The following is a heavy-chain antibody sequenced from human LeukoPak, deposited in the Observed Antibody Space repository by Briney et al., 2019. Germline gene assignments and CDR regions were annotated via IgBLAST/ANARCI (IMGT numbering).Heavy chain of an antibody. Sequence: GGSLRLSCAASGITLSSYWMYWVRQVPGQGLVWVSRINTDGRTTEYADSVKGRFTISRDNAKNTLYLQMNSLRGEDTAVYFCALYGGGALDIWGQGTMVTVYS. J-gene: IGHJ3*02. CDR3: ALYGGGALDI. CDR1: GITLSSYW. V-gene: IGHV3-74*03. D-gene: IGHD4-23*01. CDR2: INTDGRTT.